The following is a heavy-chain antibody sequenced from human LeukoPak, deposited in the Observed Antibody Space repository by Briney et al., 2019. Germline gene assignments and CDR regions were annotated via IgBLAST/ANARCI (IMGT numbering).Heavy chain of an antibody. V-gene: IGHV1-18*01. Sequence: ASVKVSCKASGYTFTRYGISWVRQAPGQGLEWMGWIDAYNGITNYAQTFQGRVTMTTDTSTDTAYMELRSLTSDDTAVYYCARDPSGSSLSYFDPWGQGTLVTVSS. CDR3: ARDPSGSSLSYFDP. CDR1: GYTFTRYG. CDR2: IDAYNGIT. J-gene: IGHJ5*02. D-gene: IGHD3-10*01.